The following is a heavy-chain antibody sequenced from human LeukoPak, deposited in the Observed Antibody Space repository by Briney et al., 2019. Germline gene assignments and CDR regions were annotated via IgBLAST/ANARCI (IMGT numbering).Heavy chain of an antibody. Sequence: AASVKVSCKASGGTFSSYAISWVRQAPGQGLAWMGRIIPILGIANYAQKFQGRVTITADKSTSTAYMELSSLRSEDTAVYYCARPVTTTTFDYYYGMDVWGQGTTVTVSS. V-gene: IGHV1-69*04. J-gene: IGHJ6*02. D-gene: IGHD4-11*01. CDR2: IIPILGIA. CDR3: ARPVTTTTFDYYYGMDV. CDR1: GGTFSSYA.